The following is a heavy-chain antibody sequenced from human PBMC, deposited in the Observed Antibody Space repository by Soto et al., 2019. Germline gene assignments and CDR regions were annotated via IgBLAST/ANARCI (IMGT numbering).Heavy chain of an antibody. D-gene: IGHD3-16*01. J-gene: IGHJ4*02. Sequence: QVQLQESGPGLVKPSQTLSLTCTVSGGSISSGGYYYWSWIRQHPGKGLEWIGYIYYSGSTYYNPSLKSRITISVDTSKNQYALKLSSVTVADTAVYDCARVREEGGGDCFDYWGQGTLGTVSS. CDR2: IYYSGST. V-gene: IGHV4-31*03. CDR3: ARVREEGGGDCFDY. CDR1: GGSISSGGYYY.